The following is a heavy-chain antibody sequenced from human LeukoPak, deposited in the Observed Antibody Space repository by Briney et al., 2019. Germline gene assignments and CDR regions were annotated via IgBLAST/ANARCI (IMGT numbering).Heavy chain of an antibody. D-gene: IGHD1-26*01. Sequence: GASVKVSCKASGYTFTGYYMHWVRQAPGQGLEWMGWINPNSGGTNYAQKFQGRVTMTRDTSISTAYMELSRLRSDDTAVYYCARGLLYSGSYYFDYWGQGTLVTVSS. CDR1: GYTFTGYY. CDR2: INPNSGGT. J-gene: IGHJ4*02. CDR3: ARGLLYSGSYYFDY. V-gene: IGHV1-2*02.